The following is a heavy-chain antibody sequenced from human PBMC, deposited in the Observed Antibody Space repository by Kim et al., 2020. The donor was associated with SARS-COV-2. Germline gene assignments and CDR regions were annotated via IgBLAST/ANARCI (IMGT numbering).Heavy chain of an antibody. CDR1: GFTFSSSA. D-gene: IGHD3-10*01. J-gene: IGHJ6*02. Sequence: GGSLRLSCAASGFTFSSSAMNWVRQAPGKGLEWVATIGGSGGSIHYADSVKGRFSISSDKSNNMVNLQLDSLRADDTAIYDCAKPHRGYFYYGMDVWGQGTTVAGSS. CDR2: IGGSGGSI. CDR3: AKPHRGYFYYGMDV. V-gene: IGHV3-23*01.